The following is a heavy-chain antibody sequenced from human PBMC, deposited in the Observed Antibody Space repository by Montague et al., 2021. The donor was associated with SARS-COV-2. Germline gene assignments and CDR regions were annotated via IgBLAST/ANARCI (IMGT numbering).Heavy chain of an antibody. CDR1: GGSISSGGYY. V-gene: IGHV4-31*03. D-gene: IGHD6-13*01. Sequence: TLSLTCTVSGGSISSGGYYRSWIRQHPGKGLEWIGYIYYSGSTYYNPSLKSRVTISVDTSKNQFSLKLSSVTAADTAVYYCARVGRQQLVRLSGMDVWGQGTTVTVSS. CDR2: IYYSGST. CDR3: ARVGRQQLVRLSGMDV. J-gene: IGHJ6*02.